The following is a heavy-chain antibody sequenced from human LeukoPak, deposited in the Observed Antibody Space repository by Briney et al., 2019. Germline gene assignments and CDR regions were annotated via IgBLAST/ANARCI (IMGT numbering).Heavy chain of an antibody. D-gene: IGHD1-26*01. J-gene: IGHJ4*02. V-gene: IGHV4-61*02. Sequence: SETLSLTCTVSGGSISSSGYYWSWIRQPAGKGLEWVGRIYSTGNTNYIPSLKTRVNISVDTSKNQFSLKLSSVTAADTAVYYCARGGGSYQRYYFDYWGQGTLVTVSS. CDR2: IYSTGNT. CDR1: GGSISSSGYY. CDR3: ARGGGSYQRYYFDY.